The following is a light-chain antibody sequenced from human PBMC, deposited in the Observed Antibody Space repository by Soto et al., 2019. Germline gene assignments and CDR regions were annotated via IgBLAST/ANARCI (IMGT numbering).Light chain of an antibody. CDR2: SAS. Sequence: IQMTQSPSSVSAFVGESVTITCHASQRISAFLNWYHQKPGKAPKLLIYSASYLQSGVPSNFSGSGSGTDFTLTINDLQPEDVATYFCLQDYDFPYTFGQGTKVDIK. V-gene: IGKV1-6*02. J-gene: IGKJ2*01. CDR3: LQDYDFPYT. CDR1: QRISAF.